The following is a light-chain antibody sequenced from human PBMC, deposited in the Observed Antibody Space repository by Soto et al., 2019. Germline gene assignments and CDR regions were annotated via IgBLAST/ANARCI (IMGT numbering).Light chain of an antibody. V-gene: IGKV1-6*01. CDR3: QQSYKIPFT. CDR1: QGIRND. J-gene: IGKJ5*01. CDR2: AAS. Sequence: AIQMSQSPSSLSASVGDRVTISCRASQGIRNDLGWYQQKPGKAPKLLIYAASSLQSGVPSRFSGSGSGTDFTLTISNLQPEDFATFYCQQSYKIPFTFGQGTRLEIK.